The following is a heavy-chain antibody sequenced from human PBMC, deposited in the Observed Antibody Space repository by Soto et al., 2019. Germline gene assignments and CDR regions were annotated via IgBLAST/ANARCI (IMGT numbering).Heavy chain of an antibody. D-gene: IGHD4-4*01. CDR3: ARGTVTTSTYYYGMDV. J-gene: IGHJ6*02. CDR2: IFSNDEK. V-gene: IGHV2-26*01. CDR1: GFSLSNARMG. Sequence: SGPTLVNPTETLTLTCTVSGFSLSNARMGVSWIRQPPGKALEWLAHIFSNDEKSYSTSLKSRLTISKDTSKSQVVLTMTNMDPVDTATYYCARGTVTTSTYYYGMDVWGQGTTVTVS.